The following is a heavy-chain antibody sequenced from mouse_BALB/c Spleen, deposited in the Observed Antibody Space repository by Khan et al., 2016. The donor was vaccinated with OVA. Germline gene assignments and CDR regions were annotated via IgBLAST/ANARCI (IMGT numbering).Heavy chain of an antibody. Sequence: QVQLKQSGPGLVAPSQSLSITCTVSGFSLSRYNIHWVRQPPGKGLEWLGMIWGGGGTDYNSTLKSRLSISKDNSKSQVFLKMNSLQTDDSAMYFCARAYYRYDGYYAMDYWGQVTSVTVSS. CDR3: ARAYYRYDGYYAMDY. CDR1: GFSLSRYN. D-gene: IGHD2-14*01. CDR2: IWGGGGT. J-gene: IGHJ4*01. V-gene: IGHV2-6-4*01.